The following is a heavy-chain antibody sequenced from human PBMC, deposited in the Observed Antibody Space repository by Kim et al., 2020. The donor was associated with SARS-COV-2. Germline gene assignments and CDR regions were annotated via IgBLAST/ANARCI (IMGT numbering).Heavy chain of an antibody. V-gene: IGHV4-39*01. CDR1: GGSISSSSYY. D-gene: IGHD6-13*01. Sequence: SETLSLTCTVSGGSISSSSYYWGWIRQPPGKGLEWIGSFFYSGSTYYNPSLKSRVTISVDTSKNQFSLKLSSVTAADTAVYYCARHESYSSLRFDYWGQGTLVTVSS. CDR2: FFYSGST. CDR3: ARHESYSSLRFDY. J-gene: IGHJ4*02.